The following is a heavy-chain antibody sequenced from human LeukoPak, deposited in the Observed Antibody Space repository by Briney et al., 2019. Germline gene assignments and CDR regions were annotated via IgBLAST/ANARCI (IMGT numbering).Heavy chain of an antibody. Sequence: SETLSLTCAVYGGSFSGYYWSWIRQPPGQGLELIGEINHSGSTNYNPSLKSRVTISVGTSKNQFSLKLSSVTAADTAVYYCARDLRRYSGSYYGVDYWGQGTLVTVSS. V-gene: IGHV4-34*01. D-gene: IGHD1-26*01. J-gene: IGHJ4*02. CDR3: ARDLRRYSGSYYGVDY. CDR1: GGSFSGYY. CDR2: INHSGST.